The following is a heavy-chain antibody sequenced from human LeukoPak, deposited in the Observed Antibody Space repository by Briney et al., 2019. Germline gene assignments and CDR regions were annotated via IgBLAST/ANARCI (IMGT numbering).Heavy chain of an antibody. Sequence: GASVKVSCKASGYTFTSYYMHWVRQAPGQGLEWMGIINPSGGSTSYAQKFQGRVTMTRDTPTSTVYMELSSLRSEDTAVYYCAREPSEVPRGGSDPQITMVRGVMTLSAFDIWGQGTMVTVSS. J-gene: IGHJ3*02. D-gene: IGHD3-10*01. CDR1: GYTFTSYY. CDR3: AREPSEVPRGGSDPQITMVRGVMTLSAFDI. CDR2: INPSGGST. V-gene: IGHV1-46*01.